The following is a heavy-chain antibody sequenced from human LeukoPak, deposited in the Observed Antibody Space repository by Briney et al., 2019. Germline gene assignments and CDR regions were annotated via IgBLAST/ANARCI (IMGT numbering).Heavy chain of an antibody. CDR3: ARGTIAAAGYYYFDY. CDR2: IKQDGSEK. J-gene: IGHJ4*02. D-gene: IGHD6-13*01. V-gene: IGHV3-7*04. CDR1: GFTFSSYW. Sequence: PGGSLRLSCAASGFTFSSYWMSWVRQAPGKGREWVANIKQDGSEKYYVASVKGRFTISRDNAKNSLYLQMNSLRAEDTAVYYCARGTIAAAGYYYFDYWGQGTQVTVSS.